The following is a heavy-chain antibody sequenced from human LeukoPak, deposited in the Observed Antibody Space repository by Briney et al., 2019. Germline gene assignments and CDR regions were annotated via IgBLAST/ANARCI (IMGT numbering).Heavy chain of an antibody. V-gene: IGHV3-66*02. D-gene: IGHD3-22*01. CDR2: IYSGGST. CDR3: ARDPDSSGFDY. J-gene: IGHJ4*02. Sequence: GGSLRLSCAASGFTVSSNYMSWVRQAPGKGLEWVSVIYSGGSTYYADSVKGRFTTSRDNSKNTLYLQMNSLRAEDTAVYYRARDPDSSGFDYWGQGTLVTVSS. CDR1: GFTVSSNY.